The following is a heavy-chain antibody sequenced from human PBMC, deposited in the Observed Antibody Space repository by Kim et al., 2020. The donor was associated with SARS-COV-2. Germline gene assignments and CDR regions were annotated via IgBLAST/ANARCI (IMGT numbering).Heavy chain of an antibody. D-gene: IGHD2-2*01. J-gene: IGHJ4*02. CDR1: GYTFTSYY. Sequence: ASVKVSCKASGYTFTSYYMHWVRQAPGQGLEWMGIINPSGGSTSYAQKFQGRVTMTRDTSTSTVYMELSSLRSEDTAVYYCARDPHIVVVPAAMPGYPDYWGQGTLVTVSS. CDR3: ARDPHIVVVPAAMPGYPDY. CDR2: INPSGGST. V-gene: IGHV1-46*01.